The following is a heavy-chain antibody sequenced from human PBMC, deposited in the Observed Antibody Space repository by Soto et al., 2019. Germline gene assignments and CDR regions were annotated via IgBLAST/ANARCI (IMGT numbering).Heavy chain of an antibody. CDR1: GFSFSTYG. Sequence: DVQLLESGGGLAQRGGSLRLSCAASGFSFSTYGMTWVRQALGKGLEWVSYGGSGGSTYYADSVKGRFSISRDNSKNTLYLQMNSLRAEDMAVYYCVKFRGRAYHYYYMDVWGNGTTVTVSS. V-gene: IGHV3-23*01. D-gene: IGHD3-16*01. CDR2: GGSGGST. J-gene: IGHJ6*03. CDR3: VKFRGRAYHYYYMDV.